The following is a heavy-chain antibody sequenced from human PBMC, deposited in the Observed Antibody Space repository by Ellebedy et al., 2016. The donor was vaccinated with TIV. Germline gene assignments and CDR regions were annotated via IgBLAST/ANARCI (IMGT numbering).Heavy chain of an antibody. CDR3: ARDAMIWIFDS. CDR2: ISNSETT. V-gene: IGHV3-48*01. CDR1: GFTFNSYS. Sequence: LSLTCAGSGFTFNSYSMNWVRQAPGKGLEWLSYISNSETTYYADSVRGRFTISRDNAKKSVYLQMNSLKLEDTALYYCARDAMIWIFDSWGQGTLVTVSS. D-gene: IGHD3-22*01. J-gene: IGHJ4*02.